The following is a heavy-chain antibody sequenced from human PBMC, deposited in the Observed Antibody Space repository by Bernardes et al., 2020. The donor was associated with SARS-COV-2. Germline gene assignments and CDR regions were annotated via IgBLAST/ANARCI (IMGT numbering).Heavy chain of an antibody. J-gene: IGHJ5*02. Sequence: GGSLRLSCAASGFTVSSNYMGWVRQAPGKGLEWVSVIYRGGSAYYADSVKGRFSISRDNSKNTLYLQMNSLRAEDTAVYYCVKSSSGFHGAGSPSPYSRFDPWGQGTLVTVSS. CDR1: GFTVSSNY. CDR3: VKSSSGFHGAGSPSPYSRFDP. V-gene: IGHV3-53*01. D-gene: IGHD3-10*01. CDR2: IYRGGSA.